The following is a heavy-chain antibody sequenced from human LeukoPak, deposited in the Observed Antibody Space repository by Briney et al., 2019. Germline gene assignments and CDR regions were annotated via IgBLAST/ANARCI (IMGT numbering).Heavy chain of an antibody. CDR2: ISSSSSYI. CDR1: GFTFSSYS. J-gene: IGHJ5*02. D-gene: IGHD3-3*01. CDR3: TRRPSRGSGYVRGKFDP. Sequence: GGSLRLSCAASGFTFSSYSMNWVRQAPGKGLEWVSSISSSSSYIYYADSVKGRFTISRDNAKNSLYLQMNSLRAEDTAVYYCTRRPSRGSGYVRGKFDPWGQGTLVTVSS. V-gene: IGHV3-21*01.